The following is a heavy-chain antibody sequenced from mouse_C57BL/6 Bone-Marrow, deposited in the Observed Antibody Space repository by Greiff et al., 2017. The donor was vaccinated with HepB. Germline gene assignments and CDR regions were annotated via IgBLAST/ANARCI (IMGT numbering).Heavy chain of an antibody. CDR3: ARGSYRMDY. J-gene: IGHJ4*01. CDR1: GYSFTGYF. CDR2: INPYNGDT. D-gene: IGHD1-1*02. V-gene: IGHV1-20*01. Sequence: EVKLVESGPELVKPGDSVKISCKASGYSFTGYFMNWVMQSHGKSLEWIGRINPYNGDTFYNQKFKGKATLTVDKSSSTAHMELRSLTSEDSAVYYCARGSYRMDYWGQGTSVTVSS.